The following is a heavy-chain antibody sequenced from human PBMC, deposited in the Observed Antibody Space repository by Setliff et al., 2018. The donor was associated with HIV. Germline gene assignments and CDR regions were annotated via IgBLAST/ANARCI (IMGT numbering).Heavy chain of an antibody. V-gene: IGHV4-4*09. Sequence: SETLSLTCTVSGGSFRHYYWSWIRQPPGKGLEWIGHIYPTGITNYNPSLKSRLTISIDTFRKQFALSLRSVTAADTAIYYCARLVSEMATLDWYFDVWGRGSLVTVSS. CDR3: ARLVSEMATLDWYFDV. J-gene: IGHJ2*01. CDR2: IYPTGIT. CDR1: GGSFRHYY.